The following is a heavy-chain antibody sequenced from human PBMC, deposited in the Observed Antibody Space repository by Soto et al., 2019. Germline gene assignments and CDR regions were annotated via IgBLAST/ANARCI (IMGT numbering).Heavy chain of an antibody. V-gene: IGHV3-23*01. D-gene: IGHD3-22*01. CDR3: AKVAYDSSRSSTDY. CDR1: GFSFSNYA. Sequence: EVQLLESGGGLVQPGGSLRLSCAASGFSFSNYAMNWVRQAPGKGLEWVSSIGGSGSTTYYADSVKGRFTIARDNSKNSLYLRMNSLRAGDTAVYYCAKVAYDSSRSSTDYWGEGALVTVSS. CDR2: IGGSGSTT. J-gene: IGHJ4*02.